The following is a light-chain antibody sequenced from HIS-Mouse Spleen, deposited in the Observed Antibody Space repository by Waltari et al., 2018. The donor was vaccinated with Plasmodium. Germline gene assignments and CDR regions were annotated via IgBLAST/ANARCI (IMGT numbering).Light chain of an antibody. J-gene: IGKJ3*01. CDR1: PSVSSI. CDR2: GAS. V-gene: IGKV3-15*01. Sequence: EIVMTQSPATLSVSPGERATLSFRASPSVSSILAWDQQKPGQPPRLLIYGASTRATGIPARFSGSGSGTEFTLTISSLQSEDFAVYYCQQYNNWSFTFGPGTKVDIK. CDR3: QQYNNWSFT.